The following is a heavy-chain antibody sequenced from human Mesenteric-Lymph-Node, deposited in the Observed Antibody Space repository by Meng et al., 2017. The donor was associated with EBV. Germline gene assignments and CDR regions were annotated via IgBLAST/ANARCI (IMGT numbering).Heavy chain of an antibody. Sequence: LHQWGLGRLEPPATLALTCEAAGGSFSGYHWSWIRQPPGKGLEYIGEISQSGDTTYNPSLKSRVTISVDRSRNQFSLKMASVTAADTAVYYCARGAIFGIVITYFDYWSQGTLVTVSS. J-gene: IGHJ4*02. CDR2: ISQSGDT. D-gene: IGHD3-3*02. CDR3: ARGAIFGIVITYFDY. CDR1: GGSFSGYH. V-gene: IGHV4-34*01.